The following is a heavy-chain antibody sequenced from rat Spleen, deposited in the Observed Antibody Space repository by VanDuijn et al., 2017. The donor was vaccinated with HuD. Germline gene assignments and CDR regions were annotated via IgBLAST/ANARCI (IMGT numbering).Heavy chain of an antibody. CDR3: ARHSNGYKGGVMDA. V-gene: IGHV5S13*01. J-gene: IGHJ4*01. D-gene: IGHD1-9*01. CDR1: GFTFSNYG. CDR2: ISTGGGNT. Sequence: EVQLVESGGGLVQPGRSLKLSCAASGFTFSNYGMAWVRQAPTKGLEWVASISTGGGNTYYRDSVKGRFTISRDNAKNTLYLQMDSLRSEDTATYYCARHSNGYKGGVMDAWGQGASVTVSS.